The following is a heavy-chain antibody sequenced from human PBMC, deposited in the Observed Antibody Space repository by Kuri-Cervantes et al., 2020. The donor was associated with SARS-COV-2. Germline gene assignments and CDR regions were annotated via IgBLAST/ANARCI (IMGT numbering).Heavy chain of an antibody. CDR3: ARGENTIWELDY. V-gene: IGHV4-39*01. Sequence: GSLRLSCTVSGGSISSSSYYWGWIRQPPGKGLEWIGSICYSGSTYYNPSLKSRVTISVDTSKNQFSLKLSSVTAADTAVYYCARGENTIWELDYWGQGTLVTVSS. D-gene: IGHD2/OR15-2a*01. J-gene: IGHJ4*02. CDR2: ICYSGST. CDR1: GGSISSSSYY.